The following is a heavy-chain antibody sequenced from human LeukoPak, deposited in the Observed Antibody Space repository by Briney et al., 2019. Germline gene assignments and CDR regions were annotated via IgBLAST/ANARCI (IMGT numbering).Heavy chain of an antibody. CDR1: GFTFSDYY. Sequence: GGSLRLSCAASGFTFSDYYMSWVRQAPGKGLEWVSYISSSGSNIYYADSVKGRFTISRDNAKNSLYLQMNSLRAEDTAVYYCARDKDDYGSGNHWFDPWGQGTLVTVSS. V-gene: IGHV3-11*01. J-gene: IGHJ5*02. CDR2: ISSSGSNI. D-gene: IGHD3-10*01. CDR3: ARDKDDYGSGNHWFDP.